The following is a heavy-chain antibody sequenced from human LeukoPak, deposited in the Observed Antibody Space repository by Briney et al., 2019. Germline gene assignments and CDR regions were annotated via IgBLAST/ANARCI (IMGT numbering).Heavy chain of an antibody. J-gene: IGHJ3*02. CDR1: GFTFSSYS. V-gene: IGHV3-21*01. Sequence: GGSLRLSCAASGFTFSSYSMNLVRQAPGKGLEWVSSISSSSSYIYYADSVKGRFTISRDNAKNSLYLQMNSLRAEDTAVYYCARGNKGVYYDFWSGYYPTKQDDAFDIWGQGTMVTVSS. CDR2: ISSSSSYI. CDR3: ARGNKGVYYDFWSGYYPTKQDDAFDI. D-gene: IGHD3-3*01.